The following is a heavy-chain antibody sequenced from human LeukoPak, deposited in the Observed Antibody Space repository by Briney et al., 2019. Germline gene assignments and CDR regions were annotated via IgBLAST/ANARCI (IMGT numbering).Heavy chain of an antibody. Sequence: GGSLRLSCAASGFTFSSYAMSWVRQAPGKGLEWVSGIRGRGDRTYYADSVKGRFTISRDKSIDSLYVQMNSLRAEDTAIYYCARDVQSDILTDWEAHYLDYWGQGTLVTVSS. V-gene: IGHV3-23*01. CDR3: ARDVQSDILTDWEAHYLDY. J-gene: IGHJ4*02. D-gene: IGHD3-9*01. CDR2: IRGRGDRT. CDR1: GFTFSSYA.